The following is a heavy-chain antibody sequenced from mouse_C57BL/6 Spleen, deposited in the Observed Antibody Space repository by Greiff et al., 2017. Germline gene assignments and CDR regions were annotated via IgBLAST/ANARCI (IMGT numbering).Heavy chain of an antibody. V-gene: IGHV1-80*01. J-gene: IGHJ2*01. Sequence: VKLQESGAELVKPGASVKISCKASGYAFSSYWMNWVKQRPGKGLEWIGQIYPGDGDTNYKGKFKGKATLTADKSSSTAYMQLSSLTSEDSAVYFCARGYGSSYGYLDYWGQGTTLTVSS. CDR2: IYPGDGDT. D-gene: IGHD1-1*01. CDR1: GYAFSSYW. CDR3: ARGYGSSYGYLDY.